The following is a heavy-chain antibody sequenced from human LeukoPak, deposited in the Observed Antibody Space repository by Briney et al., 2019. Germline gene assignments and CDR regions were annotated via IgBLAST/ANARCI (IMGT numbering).Heavy chain of an antibody. Sequence: SQTLSLTCSISGDSVSSSTAVWNWIRQSPSRGLEWLGRTYYRSKWYNDYAVSVKSRITINPDTSKNQFSLQLNSVTPEDTAVYYCAIWRGYSYNMDVWGQGTTVTVSS. CDR2: TYYRSKWYN. V-gene: IGHV6-1*01. J-gene: IGHJ6*02. CDR1: GDSVSSSTAV. CDR3: AIWRGYSYNMDV. D-gene: IGHD3-3*01.